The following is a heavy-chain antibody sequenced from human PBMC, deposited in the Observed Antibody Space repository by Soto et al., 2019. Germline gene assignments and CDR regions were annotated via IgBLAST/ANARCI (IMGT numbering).Heavy chain of an antibody. CDR2: IIPMFGTS. D-gene: IGHD2-2*02. J-gene: IGHJ4*02. Sequence: QVQLVPSGAEVKKPGSAVKVSCKASVGTFSGYAISWVRQAPGQGLEWMGAIIPMFGTSNYAQKFQGRGTITEDESTSTAYMEQSRLRSEDTAMYDCARGSCSRNCCYKEYYFDHRGKGPLVTVSS. CDR3: ARGSCSRNCCYKEYYFDH. CDR1: VGTFSGYA. V-gene: IGHV1-69*01.